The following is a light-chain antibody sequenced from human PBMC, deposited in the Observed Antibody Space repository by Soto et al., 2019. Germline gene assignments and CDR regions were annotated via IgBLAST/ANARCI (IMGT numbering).Light chain of an antibody. CDR2: KAS. CDR3: QQYNSYSSFT. CDR1: QSISSW. Sequence: DIQMTQSPSTLSASVGDRVTITCRASQSISSWLAWYQQKPGKAPKLLIYKASSLESGVASRFTGSGSGTEFTLNIISLQHDDFETNYGQQYNSYSSFTFGPGTKVDIK. V-gene: IGKV1-5*03. J-gene: IGKJ3*01.